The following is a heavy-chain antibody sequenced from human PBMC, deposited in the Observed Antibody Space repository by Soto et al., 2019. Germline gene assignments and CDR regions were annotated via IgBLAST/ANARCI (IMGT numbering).Heavy chain of an antibody. CDR1: GGSISSYY. D-gene: IGHD3-3*01. V-gene: IGHV4-59*08. J-gene: IGHJ6*03. CDR2: IYYSGST. CDR3: ARLLRGTRGFYYYYHMAV. Sequence: PSETLSLTCTVSGGSISSYYWSWIRQPPGKGLEWIGYIYYSGSTNYNPSLKSRVTISVDTSKNQFSLKLNSVTAADTAVYYCARLLRGTRGFYYYYHMAVWGKGTTVTGSS.